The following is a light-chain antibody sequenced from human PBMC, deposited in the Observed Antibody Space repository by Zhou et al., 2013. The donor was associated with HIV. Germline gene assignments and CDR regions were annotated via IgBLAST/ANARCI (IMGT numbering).Light chain of an antibody. CDR1: QSINNW. V-gene: IGKV1-5*03. CDR2: KAS. Sequence: DIQMTQSPSTLSASVGDRVTITCRASQSINNWLAWYQQKPGKAPNLLIYKASSLESGVPSRFSGSGSGTEFTLTISSLQPDDFATYYCQHYNTYPYTFGPGDQAGDQT. J-gene: IGKJ2*01. CDR3: QHYNTYPYT.